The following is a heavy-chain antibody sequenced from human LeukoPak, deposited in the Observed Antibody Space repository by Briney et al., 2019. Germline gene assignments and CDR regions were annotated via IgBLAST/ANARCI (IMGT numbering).Heavy chain of an antibody. CDR1: GFTFSSYG. CDR2: IRYDGSNK. Sequence: GGSLRLSCAASGFTFSSYGMHWVRQAPGKGLEWVAFIRYDGSNKYYADSVKGRFTISRDNSKNTLYLQMNSLRAEDTAVYYCAKDDASITIFGVVDYYYMDVWGKGTTVAVSS. D-gene: IGHD3-3*01. J-gene: IGHJ6*03. V-gene: IGHV3-30*02. CDR3: AKDDASITIFGVVDYYYMDV.